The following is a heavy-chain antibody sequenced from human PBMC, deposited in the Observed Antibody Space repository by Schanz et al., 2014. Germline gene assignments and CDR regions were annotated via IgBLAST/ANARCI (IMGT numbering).Heavy chain of an antibody. CDR1: GYTFTSYG. Sequence: VQLEQSGAEVKKPGSSVKVSCKASGYTFTSYGISWVRQAPGQGLEWMGWISTSNGNTNYAQKLQGRVTMTTDTSTSTAYMELRSLRSDDTAVYYCARGGYSSGWYDRDIAHFDYWGQGTLVTVSS. CDR3: ARGGYSSGWYDRDIAHFDY. CDR2: ISTSNGNT. D-gene: IGHD6-19*01. V-gene: IGHV1-18*01. J-gene: IGHJ4*02.